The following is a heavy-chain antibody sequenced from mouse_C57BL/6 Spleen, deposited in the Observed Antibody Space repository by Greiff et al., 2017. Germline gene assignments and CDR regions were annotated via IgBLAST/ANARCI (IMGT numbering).Heavy chain of an antibody. CDR2: IDPENGDT. Sequence: EVQLQQSGAELVRPGASVKLSCTASGFNIKDDYMHWVKQRPEQGLEWIGWIDPENGDTEYASKFQGKATITADTSSNTAYLQLSSLTSEDTAVYYGTTRYYGYDGYYFDYWGQGTTLTVSS. V-gene: IGHV14-4*01. CDR1: GFNIKDDY. J-gene: IGHJ2*01. D-gene: IGHD2-2*01. CDR3: TTRYYGYDGYYFDY.